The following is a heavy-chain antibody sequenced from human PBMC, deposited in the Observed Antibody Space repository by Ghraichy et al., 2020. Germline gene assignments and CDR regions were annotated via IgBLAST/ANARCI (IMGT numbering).Heavy chain of an antibody. D-gene: IGHD1-26*01. J-gene: IGHJ5*02. CDR2: IYYSGST. V-gene: IGHV4-59*01. CDR3: ARRSGSYFNWGSDLDWFDP. CDR1: GGSISSYY. Sequence: SETLSLTCTVSGGSISSYYWSWIRQPPGKGLEWIGYIYYSGSTNYNPSLKSRVTISVDTSKNQFSLKLSSVTAADTAVYYCARRSGSYFNWGSDLDWFDPWGQGTLVTVSS.